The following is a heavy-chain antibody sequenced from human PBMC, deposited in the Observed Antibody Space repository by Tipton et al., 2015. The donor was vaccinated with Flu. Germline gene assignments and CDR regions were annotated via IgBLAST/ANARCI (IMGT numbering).Heavy chain of an antibody. CDR1: SGSIGSTNYF. D-gene: IGHD3-10*02. CDR2: IYPSGTT. V-gene: IGHV4-39*01. J-gene: IGHJ4*02. Sequence: TLSLTCTVSSGSIGSTNYFCAWIRQPPGKRLELIGSIYPSGTTYYNPSLKSRVSISVDTSKNRFSLKLSSVTAADTAVYYCARLSYYDVDLKNFYFDYWGQGTLVTVSS. CDR3: ARLSYYDVDLKNFYFDY.